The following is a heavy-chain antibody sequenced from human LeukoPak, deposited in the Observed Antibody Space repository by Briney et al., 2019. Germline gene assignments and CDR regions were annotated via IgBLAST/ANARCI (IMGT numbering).Heavy chain of an antibody. CDR3: ARLQYSFLYGSGSYGVDH. Sequence: GGSLRLSCAASGFTFSRYWMSWVRQAPGKGLEWVANIKQDGSEKYYVDSVKGRFTISRDNAKSSLYLQMNSLRAEDTAVYYCARLQYSFLYGSGSYGVDHWGQGTLVTVSS. CDR1: GFTFSRYW. J-gene: IGHJ4*02. V-gene: IGHV3-7*01. CDR2: IKQDGSEK. D-gene: IGHD3-10*01.